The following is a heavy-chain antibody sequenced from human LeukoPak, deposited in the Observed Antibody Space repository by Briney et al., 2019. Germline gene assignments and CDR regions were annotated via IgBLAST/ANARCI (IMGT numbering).Heavy chain of an antibody. CDR1: GFTFSSYW. D-gene: IGHD3-10*01. CDR3: ERDGANQITMVRGVIYYYGMDV. V-gene: IGHV3-7*01. J-gene: IGHJ6*01. Sequence: EGSLILSCAASGFTFSSYWMSWVRQAPGKGLEWVANINQDGSEKYYVDSVKGRFTISIENAKNSLYLQMNSLRAEDTDVYYCERDGANQITMVRGVIYYYGMDVWGQGSTVTVS. CDR2: INQDGSEK.